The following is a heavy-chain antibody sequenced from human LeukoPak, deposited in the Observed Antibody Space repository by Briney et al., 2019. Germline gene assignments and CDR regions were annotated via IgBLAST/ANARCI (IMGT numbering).Heavy chain of an antibody. J-gene: IGHJ3*02. Sequence: SETLSLTCTVSGGSISSSSYYWGWIRQPPGKGLEWIGEINHSGSTNYNPSLKSRVTISVDTSKNQFSLKLSSVTAADTAVYYCARNTKDIVVVPARDAFDIWGQGTMVTVSS. CDR3: ARNTKDIVVVPARDAFDI. CDR1: GGSISSSSYY. D-gene: IGHD2-2*01. CDR2: INHSGST. V-gene: IGHV4-39*07.